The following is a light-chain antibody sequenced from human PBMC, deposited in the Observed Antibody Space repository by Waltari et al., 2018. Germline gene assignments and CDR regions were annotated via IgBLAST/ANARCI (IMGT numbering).Light chain of an antibody. CDR3: QQHYSSPFT. V-gene: IGKV4-1*01. CDR2: WAS. J-gene: IGKJ3*01. CDR1: QSVLYSSNNRNY. Sequence: DIVMTQSPDSLAVSLGERATINCKPSQSVLYSSNNRNYLAWYQQKPGQPPKLLIYWASTRESGVPDRFSGSGSGTDFTLTISSLQAEDVAVYYCQQHYSSPFTFGPGTKVDIK.